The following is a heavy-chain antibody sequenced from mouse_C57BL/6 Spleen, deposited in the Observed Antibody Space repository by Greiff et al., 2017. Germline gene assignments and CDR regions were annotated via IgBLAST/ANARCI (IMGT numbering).Heavy chain of an antibody. CDR3: ARGTTVDY. Sequence: EVKLVESGGGLVKPGGSLKLSCAASGFTFSSYTMSWVRQTPEKRLEWVATISGGGGNTYYPDRVKGRFTISRDSAKNTLYLQMSSLRSEDTALYYCARGTTVDYWGQGTTLTVSS. D-gene: IGHD1-1*01. V-gene: IGHV5-9*01. CDR1: GFTFSSYT. CDR2: ISGGGGNT. J-gene: IGHJ2*01.